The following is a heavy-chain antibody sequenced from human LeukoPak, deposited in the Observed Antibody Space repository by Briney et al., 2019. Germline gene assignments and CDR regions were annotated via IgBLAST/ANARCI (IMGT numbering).Heavy chain of an antibody. CDR3: ARVVTTFGVINYFDW. J-gene: IGHJ4*02. Sequence: SETLSLTCTVSDGSISSYYWTWIRQPPGKGLEWVGYIYFSGATNYNPPLKSRVTISRDTSKNQVSLKLSSVTAADTAVYFCARVVTTFGVINYFDWWGQGTLVTVSS. CDR1: DGSISSYY. V-gene: IGHV4-59*01. CDR2: IYFSGAT. D-gene: IGHD3-3*01.